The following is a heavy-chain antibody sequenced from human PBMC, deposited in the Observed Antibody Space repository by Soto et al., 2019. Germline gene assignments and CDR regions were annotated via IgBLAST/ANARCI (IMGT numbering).Heavy chain of an antibody. CDR1: GFTFDDYA. J-gene: IGHJ4*02. CDR3: AKGFGIAVGRYYFDY. CDR2: ISWNSGSI. V-gene: IGHV3-9*01. D-gene: IGHD6-19*01. Sequence: EVQLVESGGGLVQPGRSLRLSCAASGFTFDDYAMHWVRQAPGKGLEWVSGISWNSGSIGYADSVKGRFTISRDNAKNSLYLQMNSLRAEDTALYYCAKGFGIAVGRYYFDYWGKGTLVTVSS.